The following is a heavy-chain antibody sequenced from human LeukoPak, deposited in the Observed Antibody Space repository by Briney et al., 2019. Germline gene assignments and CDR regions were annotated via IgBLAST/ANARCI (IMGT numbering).Heavy chain of an antibody. CDR2: ISGIGSST. D-gene: IGHD1-26*01. CDR3: AKRGTSGSYSFDY. J-gene: IGHJ4*02. Sequence: AGSLRLSCAASGFTFSSYAMSWVRQAPGKGLEWVSAISGIGSSTYYADSVMGRFTISRDNSKNTLYLQMNSLRAEDTAVYYCAKRGTSGSYSFDYWGQGTLVTVSS. CDR1: GFTFSSYA. V-gene: IGHV3-23*01.